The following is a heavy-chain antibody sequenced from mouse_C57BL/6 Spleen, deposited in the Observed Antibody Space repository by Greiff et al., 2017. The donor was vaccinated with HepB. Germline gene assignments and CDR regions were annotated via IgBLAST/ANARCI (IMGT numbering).Heavy chain of an antibody. CDR3: ARHRWTGALFAY. V-gene: IGHV5-6*01. CDR1: GFTFSSYG. CDR2: ISSGGSYT. J-gene: IGHJ3*01. D-gene: IGHD1-1*02. Sequence: EVNVVESGGDLVKPGGSLKLSCAASGFTFSSYGMSWVRQTPDKRLEWVATISSGGSYTYYPDSVKGRFTISRDNAKNTLYLQMSSLKSEDTAMYYCARHRWTGALFAYWGQGTLVTVSA.